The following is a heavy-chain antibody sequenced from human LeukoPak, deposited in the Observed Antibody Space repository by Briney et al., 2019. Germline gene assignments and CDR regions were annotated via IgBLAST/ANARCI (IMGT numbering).Heavy chain of an antibody. CDR3: ANPPLEPPFDY. CDR1: GFTFSSYA. J-gene: IGHJ4*02. D-gene: IGHD1-1*01. Sequence: GGFLGLSCAASGFTFSSYAMSWVRQAPGKGLEWVSAISGSGGSTYYADSVKGRFTISRDNSKNTLYLQMNSLRAEDTAVYYCANPPLEPPFDYWGQGTPDNLSS. V-gene: IGHV3-23*01. CDR2: ISGSGGST.